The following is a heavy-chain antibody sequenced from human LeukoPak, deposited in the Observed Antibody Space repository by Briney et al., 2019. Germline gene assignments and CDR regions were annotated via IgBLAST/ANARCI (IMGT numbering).Heavy chain of an antibody. V-gene: IGHV3-15*01. D-gene: IGHD2-2*01. J-gene: IGHJ4*02. Sequence: PGGSLRLSCAASGFTFSNAWMSWVRQAPGKGLEGVGPIKSKTDGGTTDYAAPVKGRFTISRDDSENTLYLQMNSLKTEDTAVYYCTTGYCSRTSCYYFDYWGQGTLVTVSS. CDR3: TTGYCSRTSCYYFDY. CDR2: IKSKTDGGTT. CDR1: GFTFSNAW.